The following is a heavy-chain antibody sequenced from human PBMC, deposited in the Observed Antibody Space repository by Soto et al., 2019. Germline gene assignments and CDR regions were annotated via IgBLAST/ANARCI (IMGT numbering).Heavy chain of an antibody. CDR3: ATTYYYGSGSYGAFDY. D-gene: IGHD3-10*01. J-gene: IGHJ4*02. CDR2: IIPILGIA. Sequence: QVQLVQSGGEVKKPGSSVKVSWKASGGTFSSYSISWVRRAPGQGLEWMGRIIPILGIANYAQKFQGRVTITADKSTSTAYMELSSLRSEDTAVYYCATTYYYGSGSYGAFDYWGQGTLVTVSS. CDR1: GGTFSSYS. V-gene: IGHV1-69*02.